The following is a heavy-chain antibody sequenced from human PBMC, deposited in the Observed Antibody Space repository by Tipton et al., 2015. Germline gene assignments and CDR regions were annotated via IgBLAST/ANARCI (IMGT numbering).Heavy chain of an antibody. CDR3: ARDLEHGMDV. CDR1: TYSISRDSY. Sequence: TLSLTCTISTYSISRDSYWGWIRQPPGKGLEWIGAISHSGSTYYNPSLRSRVTISLNTSKNQFSLKLTSVAAADTAVYYCARDLEHGMDVWGHGTTVTVSS. D-gene: IGHD5-24*01. CDR2: ISHSGST. J-gene: IGHJ6*02. V-gene: IGHV4-38-2*02.